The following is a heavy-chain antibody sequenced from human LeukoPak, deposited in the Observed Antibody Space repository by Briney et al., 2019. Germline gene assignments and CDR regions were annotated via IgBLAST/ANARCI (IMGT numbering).Heavy chain of an antibody. CDR1: GFTFGDYA. D-gene: IGHD2-15*01. CDR2: ISWNSGSV. V-gene: IGHV3-9*01. CDR3: AKGAAQGHNWFDP. Sequence: GRSLRLSCAASGFTFGDYAMHWVRQAPEKGLEWVSGISWNSGSVDYADSVKGRFTISRDNARSFLYLQMNSLRPEDTALYYCAKGAAQGHNWFDPWGQGTLVIVSS. J-gene: IGHJ5*02.